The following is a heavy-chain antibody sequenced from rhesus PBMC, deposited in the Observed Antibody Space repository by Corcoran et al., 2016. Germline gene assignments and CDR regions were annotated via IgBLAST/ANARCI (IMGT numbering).Heavy chain of an antibody. CDR1: GGSISSSY. CDR3: AREGYYDGVYYDY. Sequence: QLQLQESGPGLVKPSETLSVTCAVSGGSISSSYWSWIRQAPGKGLERIGYIYGGGSSPNSDPSLKSRATLSLDPSKTQLSLKLSSVTPADTAVYYCAREGYYDGVYYDYWGQGVLVPFSS. V-gene: IGHV4-169*02. CDR2: IYGGGSSP. D-gene: IGHD3-28*01. J-gene: IGHJ4*01.